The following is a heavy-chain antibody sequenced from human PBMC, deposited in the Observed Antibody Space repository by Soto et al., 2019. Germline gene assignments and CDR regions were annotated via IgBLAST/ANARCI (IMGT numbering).Heavy chain of an antibody. Sequence: SETLSLTCAVSGGSISSGGYSWSWIRQPPGKGLEWIGYIYHSGSTYYNPSLKSRVTISVDRSKNQSSLKLSSVTAADTAVYYCARGLSGDSSGYYVDYWGQGTLVTVSS. CDR3: ARGLSGDSSGYYVDY. V-gene: IGHV4-30-2*01. D-gene: IGHD3-22*01. CDR1: GGSISSGGYS. J-gene: IGHJ4*02. CDR2: IYHSGST.